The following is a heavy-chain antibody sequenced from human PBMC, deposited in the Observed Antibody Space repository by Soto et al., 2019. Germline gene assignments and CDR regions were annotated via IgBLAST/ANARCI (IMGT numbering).Heavy chain of an antibody. CDR2: ISAANGNT. J-gene: IGHJ4*02. Sequence: RASVKVSCKVSGYILTSYALHWVRQAPGQRPEWMGWISAANGNTKNSEKFQGRVTITWDTSENTVYMDLSGLTFEDTAVYYCALSHTGFCSSTDCPGEFDSWGQGTLVTVSS. D-gene: IGHD2-2*01. CDR1: GYILTSYA. CDR3: ALSHTGFCSSTDCPGEFDS. V-gene: IGHV1-3*01.